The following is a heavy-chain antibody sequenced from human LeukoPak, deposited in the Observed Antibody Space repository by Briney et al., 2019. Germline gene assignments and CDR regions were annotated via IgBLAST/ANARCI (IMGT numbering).Heavy chain of an antibody. CDR2: ISAYNGNT. D-gene: IGHD3-10*01. V-gene: IGHV1-18*01. J-gene: IGHJ4*02. CDR1: GYTFTSCG. CDR3: ARGLFSGSYYNDFDY. Sequence: GASVKVSCKASGYTFTSCGISWVRQAPGQGLEWMGWISAYNGNTNYAQKLQGRVTMTTDTSTSTAYMELRSLRSDDTAVYYCARGLFSGSYYNDFDYWGQGTLVTVSS.